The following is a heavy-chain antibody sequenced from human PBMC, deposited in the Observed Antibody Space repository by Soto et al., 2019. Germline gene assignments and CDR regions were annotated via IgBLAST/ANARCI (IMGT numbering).Heavy chain of an antibody. V-gene: IGHV3-23*01. CDR2: MSAGGGST. J-gene: IGHJ6*02. Sequence: PGGSLRLSCAASGFTFSSYAMSWVRQAPGKGLEWVSAMSAGGGSTYYADSVKGRFTISRDNSKNTLYLQMSSLRAEDTAVYYCARMSGYGMDVWGQGTTVTVSS. CDR1: GFTFSSYA. D-gene: IGHD7-27*01. CDR3: ARMSGYGMDV.